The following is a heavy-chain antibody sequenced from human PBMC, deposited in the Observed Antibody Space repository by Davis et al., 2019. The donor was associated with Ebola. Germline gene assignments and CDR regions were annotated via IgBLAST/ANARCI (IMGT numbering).Heavy chain of an antibody. CDR1: GGTFSSYT. D-gene: IGHD1-7*01. J-gene: IGHJ4*02. CDR2: IIPILGIA. V-gene: IGHV1-69*02. Sequence: AASVKVSCKASGGTFSSYTISWVRQAPGQGLEWMGRIIPILGIANYAQKFQGRVTITADKSTSTAYMELSSLRSEDTAVYYCARISRITGTAGDYWGQGTLVTVSS. CDR3: ARISRITGTAGDY.